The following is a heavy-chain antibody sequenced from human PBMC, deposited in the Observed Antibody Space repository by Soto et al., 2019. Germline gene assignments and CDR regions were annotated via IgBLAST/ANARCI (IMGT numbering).Heavy chain of an antibody. CDR1: GVTVTDSW. CDR3: TTDLWRRAVVVGSTGYFNT. V-gene: IGHV3-15*01. D-gene: IGHD5-18*01. J-gene: IGHJ5*02. Sequence: CLRLACAACGVTVTDSWVSWVCQAPEKGVDWVGRIKSKSDCGTTEYAAPVRGRFTISRDDSKNTLYLQMNSLNTEDTAVYYCTTDLWRRAVVVGSTGYFNTWGQGTRVTVSS. CDR2: IKSKSDCGTT.